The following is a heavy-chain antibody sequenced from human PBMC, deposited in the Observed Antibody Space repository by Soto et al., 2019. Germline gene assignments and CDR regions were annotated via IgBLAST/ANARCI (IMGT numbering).Heavy chain of an antibody. D-gene: IGHD3-3*01. CDR1: GGSISSYY. CDR3: ARVSSQVTIFGVVTPYYYGMDV. V-gene: IGHV4-59*01. J-gene: IGHJ6*02. CDR2: IYYSGST. Sequence: SETLSLTCTVSGGSISSYYWSWIRQPPGKGLEWIGYIYYSGSTNYNPSLKSRVTTSVDTSKNQFSLKLSSVTAADTAVYYCARVSSQVTIFGVVTPYYYGMDVWGQGTTVTVSS.